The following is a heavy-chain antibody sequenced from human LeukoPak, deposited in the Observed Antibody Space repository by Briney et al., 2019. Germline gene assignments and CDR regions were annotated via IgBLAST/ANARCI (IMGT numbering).Heavy chain of an antibody. Sequence: GASVKVSCKASGYTFTSYGISWVRQALGQGLEWMGWSSAYNGNTNYAQKVQGRVTMTRDTSISTAYMELSRLRSDDTAVYYCARDRDILTGYFFSQYYFDYWGQGTLVTVSS. CDR3: ARDRDILTGYFFSQYYFDY. V-gene: IGHV1-18*01. J-gene: IGHJ4*02. CDR2: SSAYNGNT. D-gene: IGHD3-9*01. CDR1: GYTFTSYG.